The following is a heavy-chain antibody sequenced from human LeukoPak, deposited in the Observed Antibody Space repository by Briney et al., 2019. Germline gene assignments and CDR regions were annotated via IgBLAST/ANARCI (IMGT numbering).Heavy chain of an antibody. Sequence: GGSLRLSCAASGFTFSSYAMSWVRQAPGKGLEWVSAISGSGGSTYYADSVKGRFTISRDNSKNTLYPQMNSLRAEDTAVYYCAKSPVERYYFDYWGQGTLVTVSS. J-gene: IGHJ4*02. V-gene: IGHV3-23*01. CDR1: GFTFSSYA. CDR3: AKSPVERYYFDY. CDR2: ISGSGGST.